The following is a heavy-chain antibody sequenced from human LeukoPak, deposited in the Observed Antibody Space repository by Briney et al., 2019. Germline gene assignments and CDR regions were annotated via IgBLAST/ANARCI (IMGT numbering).Heavy chain of an antibody. CDR1: GFTVSSNS. CDR3: ARGGYSYGYEFDY. J-gene: IGHJ4*02. Sequence: PGGSLRLSCTVSGFTVSSNSMSWVRQAPGKGLEWVSFIYSDNTHYSDSVKGRFTISRDNAKNSLYLQMNSLRAEDTAVYYCARGGYSYGYEFDYWGQGTLVTVSS. V-gene: IGHV3-53*01. D-gene: IGHD5-18*01. CDR2: IYSDNT.